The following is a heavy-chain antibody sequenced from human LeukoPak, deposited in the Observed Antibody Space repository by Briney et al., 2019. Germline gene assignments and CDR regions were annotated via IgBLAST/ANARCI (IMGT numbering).Heavy chain of an antibody. V-gene: IGHV4-34*01. J-gene: IGHJ5*02. CDR1: GGSFSGYY. CDR2: INHSGST. D-gene: IGHD3-3*01. Sequence: SETLSLTCAVYGGSFSGYYWSWIRQPPGKGLEWIGEINHSGSTNYNPSLKSRVTISVDTSKNQFSLKLSSVTAADTAVYYCAREPLHYDFWSGYTNWFDPWGQGTLVAVSS. CDR3: AREPLHYDFWSGYTNWFDP.